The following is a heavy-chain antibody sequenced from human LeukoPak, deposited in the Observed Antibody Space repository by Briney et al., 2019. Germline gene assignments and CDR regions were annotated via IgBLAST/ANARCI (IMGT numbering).Heavy chain of an antibody. D-gene: IGHD3-22*01. CDR2: INPSGGST. CDR1: GYMFTDYY. Sequence: ASVKVSCKASGYMFTDYYMHWVRQVPGLGLEWMGIINPSGGSTSYAQRFQGRVTMTRETSTSTVYMELSNLKSDDTAVYYCARDVASSGYYWDWGQGTLVTVSS. J-gene: IGHJ4*02. CDR3: ARDVASSGYYWD. V-gene: IGHV1-46*01.